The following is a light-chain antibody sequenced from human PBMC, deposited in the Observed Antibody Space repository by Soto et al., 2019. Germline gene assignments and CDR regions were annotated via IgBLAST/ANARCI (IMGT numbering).Light chain of an antibody. CDR1: SSDVGSYKY. CDR2: DVS. J-gene: IGLJ2*01. V-gene: IGLV2-14*01. Sequence: QSALTQPASVSGSPGQSITISCTGTSSDVGSYKYVSWYQQYPGKAPKLMIYDVSNRPSGVSYRFSGSKSDNTASLTISGLQAEDEADYYCSSSTTSSTHVVFGGGTKLTVL. CDR3: SSSTTSSTHVV.